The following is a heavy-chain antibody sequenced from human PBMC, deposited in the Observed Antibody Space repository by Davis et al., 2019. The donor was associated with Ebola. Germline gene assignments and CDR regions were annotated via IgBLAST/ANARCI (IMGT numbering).Heavy chain of an antibody. J-gene: IGHJ4*02. CDR1: GVSISRHY. D-gene: IGHD3-16*01. CDR3: AERGGSV. Sequence: PSETLSLTCTVSGVSISRHYWSWIRQPPGKRLEWIGSIYYTGSAYYNSSLNSRVTISLDTSKNQFSLKLSSVTAAGTAMYYCAERGGSVWGQGTLVTVSS. CDR2: IYYTGSA. V-gene: IGHV4-59*11.